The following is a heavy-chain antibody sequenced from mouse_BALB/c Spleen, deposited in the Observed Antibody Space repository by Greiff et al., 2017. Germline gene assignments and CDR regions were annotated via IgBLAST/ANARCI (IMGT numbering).Heavy chain of an antibody. J-gene: IGHJ4*01. CDR2: INPSTGYT. CDR3: ARRGQHGLPLYYAMDY. D-gene: IGHD3-1*01. V-gene: IGHV1-7*01. CDR1: GYTFTSYW. Sequence: QVQLQQSGAELAKPGASVKMSCKASGYTFTSYWMHWVKQRPGQGLEWIGYINPSTGYTEYNQKFKDKATLTADKSSSTAYMQLSSLTSEDSAVYYCARRGQHGLPLYYAMDYWGQGTSVTVSS.